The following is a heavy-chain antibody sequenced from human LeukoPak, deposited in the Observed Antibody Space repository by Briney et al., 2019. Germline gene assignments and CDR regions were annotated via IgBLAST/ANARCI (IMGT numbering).Heavy chain of an antibody. D-gene: IGHD6-13*01. V-gene: IGHV3-23*01. CDR1: GFSFSSYA. CDR3: AKEIPTAAGEEYYFDY. Sequence: GGSLRLSCAASGFSFSSYAMSWVRQAPGKGLEGVSAISGSGGSTYYADSVKGRFTISRDNSKNTLYLQMNSLRAEDTAVYYCAKEIPTAAGEEYYFDYWGQGTLVTVSS. CDR2: ISGSGGST. J-gene: IGHJ4*02.